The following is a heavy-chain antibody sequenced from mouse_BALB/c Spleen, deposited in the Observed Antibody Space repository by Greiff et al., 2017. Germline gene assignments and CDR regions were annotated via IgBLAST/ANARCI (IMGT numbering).Heavy chain of an antibody. J-gene: IGHJ1*01. D-gene: IGHD2-4*01. V-gene: IGHV2-5-1*01. CDR2: IWRGGST. CDR3: AKNSYDYPSYWYFDV. CDR1: GFSLTSYG. Sequence: VHLVESGPSLVQPSQSLSITCTVSGFSLTSYGVHWVRQSPGKGLEWLGVIWRGGSTDYNAAFMSRLSITKDNSKSQVFFKMNSLQADDTAIYYCAKNSYDYPSYWYFDVWGAGTTVTVSS.